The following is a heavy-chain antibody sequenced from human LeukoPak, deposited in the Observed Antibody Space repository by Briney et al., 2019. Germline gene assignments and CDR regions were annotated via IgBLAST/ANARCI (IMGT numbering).Heavy chain of an antibody. J-gene: IGHJ4*02. Sequence: ASVKVSCKASGGTFSSYAISWARQAPGQGLEWMGGIIPIFGTANYAQKFQGRVTITADESTSTAYMELSSLRSEDTAVYYCATYSSSWSGGDFDYWGQGTLVAVSS. CDR1: GGTFSSYA. CDR2: IIPIFGTA. V-gene: IGHV1-69*13. CDR3: ATYSSSWSGGDFDY. D-gene: IGHD6-13*01.